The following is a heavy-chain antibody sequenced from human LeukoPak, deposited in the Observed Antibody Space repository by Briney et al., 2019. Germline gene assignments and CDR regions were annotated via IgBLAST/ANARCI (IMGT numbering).Heavy chain of an antibody. CDR1: GFTVSSNY. CDR3: ARFSGSYLAIDY. V-gene: IGHV3-53*01. D-gene: IGHD1-26*01. Sequence: GGSLRLSCAASGFTVSSNYMSWVRQAPGKGLEWVSVIYSGGSTYYAGSVKGRFTISRDNSKNTLYLQMNSLRAEDTAVYYCARFSGSYLAIDYWGQGTLVTVSS. CDR2: IYSGGST. J-gene: IGHJ4*02.